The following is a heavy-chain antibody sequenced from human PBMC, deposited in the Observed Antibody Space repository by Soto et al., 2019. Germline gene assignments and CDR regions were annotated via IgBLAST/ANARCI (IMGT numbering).Heavy chain of an antibody. D-gene: IGHD2-21*01. Sequence: QVHLEESGGGLVKPGGSLRLSCTASGFIFSDYYMSWIRQAPGKGLEWVSDISDSGRITHHADSVEGRFTISRDKAKDSLYLEMNSLRHEDSAIYYWARDHGGDGLTLEYWCQITMVTVSS. V-gene: IGHV3-11*01. CDR3: ARDHGGDGLTLEY. J-gene: IGHJ4*02. CDR1: GFIFSDYY. CDR2: ISDSGRIT.